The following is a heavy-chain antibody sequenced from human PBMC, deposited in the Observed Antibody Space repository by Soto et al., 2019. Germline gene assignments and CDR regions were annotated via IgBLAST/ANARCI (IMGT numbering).Heavy chain of an antibody. Sequence: VQLQESGPGLVKPSETLSLTCTVSGGSISSYYWSWIRQPPGKGLEWIGYIYYSGSTNYNPSLKSRVTISVDTSKNQFSLKLSSVTAADTAVYYCANLYGSGSYPGYYYYGMDVWGQGTTVTVSS. J-gene: IGHJ6*02. CDR1: GGSISSYY. CDR2: IYYSGST. V-gene: IGHV4-59*01. D-gene: IGHD3-10*01. CDR3: ANLYGSGSYPGYYYYGMDV.